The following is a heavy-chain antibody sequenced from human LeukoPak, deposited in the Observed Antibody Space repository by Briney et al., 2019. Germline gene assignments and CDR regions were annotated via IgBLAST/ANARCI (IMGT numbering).Heavy chain of an antibody. CDR1: GFTFSSYW. D-gene: IGHD6-13*01. V-gene: IGHV3-74*01. Sequence: GGSLRLSCAASGFTFSSYWMHWVRQAPGKGLVWVSRINSDGSSTSYADSVKGRFTISRDNAKNTLYLQMNSLRAEDTAVYYCARGGVIAAARFDYWGQGTLVTVSS. CDR3: ARGGVIAAARFDY. CDR2: INSDGSST. J-gene: IGHJ4*02.